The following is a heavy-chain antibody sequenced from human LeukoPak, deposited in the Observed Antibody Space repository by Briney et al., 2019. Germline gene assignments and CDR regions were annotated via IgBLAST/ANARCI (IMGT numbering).Heavy chain of an antibody. V-gene: IGHV3-7*01. CDR3: ALTPDFYGSGSFDY. D-gene: IGHD3-10*01. CDR2: IKQGGSEK. CDR1: GFTLSSYW. Sequence: GGSLRLSCAASGFTLSSYWMSWVRQAPGKGLEWVADIKQGGSEKYYVDSVKGRFTISRDNAKNSLYLQMNSLRAEDTAVYYCALTPDFYGSGSFDYWGQATLVTVSS. J-gene: IGHJ4*02.